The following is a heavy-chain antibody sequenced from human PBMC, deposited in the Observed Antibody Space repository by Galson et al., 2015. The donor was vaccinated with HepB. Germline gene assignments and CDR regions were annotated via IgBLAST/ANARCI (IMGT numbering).Heavy chain of an antibody. D-gene: IGHD2-8*01. Sequence: SVKVSCKASGYTFTSYGISWVRQAPGQGLEWMGWISAYNGNTNYAQKLQGRVTMTTDTSTSTAYMELRSLRSDDTAVYYCARDLHIVLMGNYGMDVWGQGTTVTVSS. CDR1: GYTFTSYG. V-gene: IGHV1-18*04. CDR2: ISAYNGNT. CDR3: ARDLHIVLMGNYGMDV. J-gene: IGHJ6*02.